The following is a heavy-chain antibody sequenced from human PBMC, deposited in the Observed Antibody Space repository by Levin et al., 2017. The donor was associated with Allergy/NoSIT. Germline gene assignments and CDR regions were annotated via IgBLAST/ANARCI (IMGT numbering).Heavy chain of an antibody. D-gene: IGHD1-26*01. Sequence: LSLPCAGSGFTFSNYNMNWVRQAPGKGLEWVASMTSSSPYILYADSVKGRFTISRDNAENTLHLQLNSLRVEDTGVYFCARELPQRSPDGFDLWGQGTVVTVSS. J-gene: IGHJ3*01. CDR3: ARELPQRSPDGFDL. V-gene: IGHV3-21*06. CDR1: GFTFSNYN. CDR2: MTSSSPYI.